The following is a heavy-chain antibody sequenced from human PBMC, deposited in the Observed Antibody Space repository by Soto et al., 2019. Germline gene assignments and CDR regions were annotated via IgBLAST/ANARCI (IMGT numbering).Heavy chain of an antibody. V-gene: IGHV1-46*03. CDR2: INPSGGST. CDR3: ARAPEGEAATYAFDI. CDR1: GYTFTSYY. D-gene: IGHD6-25*01. Sequence: ASVKVSCKASGYTFTSYYMHWVRQAPGQGLEWMGIINPSGGSTSYAQKFQGRVTMTRDTSTSTVYMELSSLRSEDTAVYYCARAPEGEAATYAFDIWGQGTMVTVSS. J-gene: IGHJ3*02.